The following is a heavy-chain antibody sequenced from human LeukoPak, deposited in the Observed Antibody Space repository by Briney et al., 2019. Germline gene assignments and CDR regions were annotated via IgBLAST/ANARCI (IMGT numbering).Heavy chain of an antibody. CDR3: AREKSSTSSYYYYMDV. J-gene: IGHJ6*03. D-gene: IGHD2-2*01. Sequence: SETLSLTCTVSGYSISSGYYWGWIRQPPGKGLEWIGSIYHSGSTYYNPSLKSRVTISVDTSKNQFSLKLSSVTAADTAVYYCAREKSSTSSYYYYMDVWGKGTTVTVSS. V-gene: IGHV4-38-2*02. CDR1: GYSISSGYY. CDR2: IYHSGST.